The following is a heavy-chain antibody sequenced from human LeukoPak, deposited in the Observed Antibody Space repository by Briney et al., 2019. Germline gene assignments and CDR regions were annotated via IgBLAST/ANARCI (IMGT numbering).Heavy chain of an antibody. CDR1: GGSISSSSYY. J-gene: IGHJ4*02. D-gene: IGHD7-27*01. Sequence: PSETLSLTCAVSGGSISSSSYYWSWIRQPAGKGLEWIGRIYTSGSTNYNPSLKSRVTISVDTSKNQFSLKLSSVTAADTAVYYCARERAYQAGDPAGYFDYWGQGTLVTVSS. CDR2: IYTSGST. CDR3: ARERAYQAGDPAGYFDY. V-gene: IGHV4-61*02.